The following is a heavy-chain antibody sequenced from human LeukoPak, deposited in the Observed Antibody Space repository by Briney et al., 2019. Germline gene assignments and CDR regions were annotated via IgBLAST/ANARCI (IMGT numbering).Heavy chain of an antibody. Sequence: PSETLSLTCTVSGYSISSGYYWGWMRQPPGKGLEWIGSIYHSGSTYYNPSLKSRVTISVDTSKNQFSLKLSSVTAADTAVYYCARHASSVYYDSSGYYPWGQGTLVTVSS. CDR2: IYHSGST. CDR3: ARHASSVYYDSSGYYP. CDR1: GYSISSGYY. J-gene: IGHJ5*02. D-gene: IGHD3-22*01. V-gene: IGHV4-38-2*02.